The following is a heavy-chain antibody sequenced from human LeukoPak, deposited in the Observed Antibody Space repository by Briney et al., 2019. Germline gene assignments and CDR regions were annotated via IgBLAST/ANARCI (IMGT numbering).Heavy chain of an antibody. D-gene: IGHD2-15*01. CDR1: GFTISEYW. CDR2: IKGDGSKI. J-gene: IGHJ4*02. Sequence: GGSLTLSCGASGFTISEYWMSWVRQAPGRGPEWVANIKGDGSKIYYVDSVKGRFTISRDNDKNSLYLQMNNLRVEDTAVYHCARDGSCFDFWGQGALVTVSS. CDR3: ARDGSCFDF. V-gene: IGHV3-7*01.